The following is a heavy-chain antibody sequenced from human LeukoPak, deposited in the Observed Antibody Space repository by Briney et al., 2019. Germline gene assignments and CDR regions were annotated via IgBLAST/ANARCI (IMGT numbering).Heavy chain of an antibody. Sequence: GASVKVSCKASGYTFTGYYMHWVRQAPGQGLEWMGWINPNSGGTNYAQKFQGWVTMTRDTSISTAYMELSRLRFDDTAVYYCAREPGIAAAHQGTRYYYYYYGMDVWGQGTTVTVSS. CDR1: GYTFTGYY. D-gene: IGHD6-13*01. CDR3: AREPGIAAAHQGTRYYYYYYGMDV. V-gene: IGHV1-2*04. CDR2: INPNSGGT. J-gene: IGHJ6*02.